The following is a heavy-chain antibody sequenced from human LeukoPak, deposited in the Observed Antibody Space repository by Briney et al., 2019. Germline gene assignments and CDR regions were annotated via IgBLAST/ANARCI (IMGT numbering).Heavy chain of an antibody. V-gene: IGHV3-30*03. CDR3: ARGPPLFDP. J-gene: IGHJ5*02. CDR2: ISYDGSNK. CDR1: GFTFSTFG. Sequence: PGRSLRLSCAASGFTFSTFGMHWVRQAPGEGLEWVAVISYDGSNKYYADSVKGRFTISRDNSKNTLYLQMNSLRVEDTAVYYCARGPPLFDPWGQGTLVAVSS.